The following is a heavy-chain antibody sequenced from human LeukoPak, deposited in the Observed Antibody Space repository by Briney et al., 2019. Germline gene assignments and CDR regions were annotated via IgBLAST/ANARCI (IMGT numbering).Heavy chain of an antibody. V-gene: IGHV6-1*01. D-gene: IGHD6-13*01. CDR1: GDSVSSNSAA. Sequence: SQTLSLTCAISGDSVSSNSAAWNWIRQSPSRGLEWLGRTYYRSKWYNDYAVSVRSRITINPDTSKNQFSLQLNSVTPDDTAVYYCAREGSSWTRNWFDPWGQGTLVTVSS. CDR3: AREGSSWTRNWFDP. CDR2: TYYRSKWYN. J-gene: IGHJ5*02.